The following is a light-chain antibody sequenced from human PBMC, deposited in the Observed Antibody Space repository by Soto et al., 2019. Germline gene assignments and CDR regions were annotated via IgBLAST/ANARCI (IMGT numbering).Light chain of an antibody. CDR3: QQYYSFPRT. CDR2: DAS. J-gene: IGKJ1*01. CDR1: QGISSY. Sequence: AIRMTQSPSSFSASTGDRVTITCRASQGISSYLAWYQQKPGKAPKLLIYDASTLESGVPSRFSGSGSGTDFTLTISCLQSEDFATYYCQQYYSFPRTFGQGPKVDIK. V-gene: IGKV1-8*01.